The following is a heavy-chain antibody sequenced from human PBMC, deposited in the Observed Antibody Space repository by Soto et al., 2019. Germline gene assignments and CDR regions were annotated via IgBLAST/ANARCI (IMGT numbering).Heavy chain of an antibody. D-gene: IGHD5-12*01. V-gene: IGHV1-69*02. CDR1: GGTFSSYT. CDR2: IIPILGIA. CDR3: AAGDSGYDSPPYYYYYMDV. J-gene: IGHJ6*03. Sequence: QVQLVQSGAEVKKPGSSVKVSCKASGGTFSSYTISWVRQAPGQGLEWMGRIIPILGIANYAQKFQGRVTITADKSTSTAYMELSSLRSEDTAVYYCAAGDSGYDSPPYYYYYMDVWGKGTTVTVSS.